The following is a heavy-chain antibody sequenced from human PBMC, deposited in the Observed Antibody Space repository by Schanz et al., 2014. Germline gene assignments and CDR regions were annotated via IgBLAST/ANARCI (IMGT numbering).Heavy chain of an antibody. CDR1: GGTFSSYT. D-gene: IGHD3-9*01. Sequence: QVQLVQSGAEVMKPGSSVKVSCKASGGTFSSYTLTWVRQAPGQGLEWMGRIIPILDKTNYAQKYQGRVTMTADKSTSTVYMEVSGLRSEDTAVYYCAKVDRTRYYAMDVWGQGTTVTVSS. V-gene: IGHV1-69*08. CDR2: IIPILDKT. J-gene: IGHJ6*02. CDR3: AKVDRTRYYAMDV.